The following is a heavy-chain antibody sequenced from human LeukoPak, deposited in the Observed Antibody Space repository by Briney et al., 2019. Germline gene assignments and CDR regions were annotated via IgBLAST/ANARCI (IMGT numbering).Heavy chain of an antibody. D-gene: IGHD3-10*01. Sequence: PGGSLRLSCAASGFTFSSYSMNWVRQAPGKGLEWVSSISSSSSYIYYADSVKGRFTISRDNAKNSLYLQMNSLGAEDTAVYYCAKDGMARGANWFDPWGQGTLVIVSS. CDR2: ISSSSSYI. V-gene: IGHV3-21*04. J-gene: IGHJ5*02. CDR1: GFTFSSYS. CDR3: AKDGMARGANWFDP.